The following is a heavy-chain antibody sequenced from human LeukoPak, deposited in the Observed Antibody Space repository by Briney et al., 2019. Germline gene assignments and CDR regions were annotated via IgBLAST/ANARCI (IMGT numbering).Heavy chain of an antibody. CDR3: ARGGIAAAGTDY. D-gene: IGHD6-13*01. V-gene: IGHV4-34*01. J-gene: IGHJ4*02. Sequence: PSETLSLTCAVYGGSFSGYYWSWIRQPPGKGLEWIGEINHSGSTNYNPSLKSRVTISVDTSKNQFSLKLSSVTAADTAVYYCARGGIAAAGTDYWGQGTPVTVSS. CDR2: INHSGST. CDR1: GGSFSGYY.